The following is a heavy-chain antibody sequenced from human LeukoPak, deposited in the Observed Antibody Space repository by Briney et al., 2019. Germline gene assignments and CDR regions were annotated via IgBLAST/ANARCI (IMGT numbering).Heavy chain of an antibody. CDR2: IYYSGST. CDR3: ATGFGESTFDY. Sequence: ASETLSLTCTVSGGSISSYYWSWIRQPPGKGLEWIGYIYYSGSTNYNPSLKSRVTISVDTSKNQFSLKLSSVTAADTAVYYCATGFGESTFDYWGQGTLVTVSS. V-gene: IGHV4-59*01. D-gene: IGHD3-10*01. J-gene: IGHJ4*02. CDR1: GGSISSYY.